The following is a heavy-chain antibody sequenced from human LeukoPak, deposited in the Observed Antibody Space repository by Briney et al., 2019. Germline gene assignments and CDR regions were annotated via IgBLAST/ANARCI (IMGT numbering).Heavy chain of an antibody. J-gene: IGHJ4*02. CDR2: IYYSGST. V-gene: IGHV4-39*01. CDR3: ARKRDPRGALDY. CDR1: GGSISSSSYY. Sequence: SETLSLTCTVSGGSISSSSYYWGWIRQPPGKGLERIGSIYYSGSTYYNPSLKSRVTISVDTSKNQFSLKLSSVTAADTAVYYCARKRDPRGALDYWGQGTLVTVSS. D-gene: IGHD6-25*01.